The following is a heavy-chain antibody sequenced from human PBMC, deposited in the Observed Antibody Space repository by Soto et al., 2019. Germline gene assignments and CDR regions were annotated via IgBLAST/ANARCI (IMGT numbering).Heavy chain of an antibody. V-gene: IGHV3-49*03. J-gene: IGHJ3*02. D-gene: IGHD6-19*01. CDR2: IRSKAYGGTT. CDR3: TRVGIAVAVTHAFDI. Sequence: GGSLRLSCAASGFTFGDYAMSWFRQAPGKGLEWVGFIRSKAYGGTTEYASSVKGRFTISKDDSKSIAYLQMNSLKTEDTAVYYCTRVGIAVAVTHAFDIWGQGKMVTVSS. CDR1: GFTFGDYA.